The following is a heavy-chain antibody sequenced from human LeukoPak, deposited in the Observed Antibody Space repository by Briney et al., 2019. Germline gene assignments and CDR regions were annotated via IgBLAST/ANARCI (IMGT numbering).Heavy chain of an antibody. D-gene: IGHD5-24*01. J-gene: IGHJ4*02. CDR2: IIPIFGTA. V-gene: IGHV1-69*13. Sequence: SVKVSCKASGGTFSSYAISWVRQAPGQGLEWMGGIIPIFGTANYAQKFQGRVTITADESTSTAYMELSRLRSDDTAVYYCARPGRVRDGYNHDYWGQGTLVTVSS. CDR1: GGTFSSYA. CDR3: ARPGRVRDGYNHDY.